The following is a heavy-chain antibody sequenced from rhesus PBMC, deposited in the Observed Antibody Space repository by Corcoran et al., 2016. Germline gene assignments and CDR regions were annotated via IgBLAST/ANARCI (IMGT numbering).Heavy chain of an antibody. CDR2: ISYDGTQT. Sequence: DVQLVESGGGLVKPGGSLRLSCVASGFTFISYVMHWVRQAQGKGLEWVAVISYDGTQTHYADPVKDRFIFSRDNSKNRLYRQMNNLKLEDTAVYYCARASYISGWSFGYFDLWGPCTPITISS. V-gene: IGHV3-54*02. CDR3: ARASYISGWSFGYFDL. J-gene: IGHJ2*01. D-gene: IGHD6S26*01. CDR1: GFTFISYV.